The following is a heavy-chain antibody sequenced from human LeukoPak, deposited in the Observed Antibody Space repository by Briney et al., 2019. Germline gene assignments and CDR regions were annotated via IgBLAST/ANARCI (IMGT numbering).Heavy chain of an antibody. CDR3: ARSRTPGWADDAFDI. V-gene: IGHV4-59*02. D-gene: IGHD6-19*01. CDR2: TYYSGST. J-gene: IGHJ3*02. Sequence: SETLSLTCTVSGGSVSTYYWSWIRQPPGKGLEWIGYTYYSGSTNNNPSLKSRVTISVDTSKNQFSLKLSSVTAADTAVYYCARSRTPGWADDAFDIWGQGTMVTVSS. CDR1: GGSVSTYY.